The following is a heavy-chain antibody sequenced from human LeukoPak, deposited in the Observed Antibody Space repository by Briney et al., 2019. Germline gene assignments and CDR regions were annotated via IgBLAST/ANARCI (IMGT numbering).Heavy chain of an antibody. Sequence: SETLSLTCTVSGVSINSNYYYWGWIRQPPGKGLEWIGSVAYSGSTFHNPSLKSRLSIYSDTSKNQFSLRLTSVTAADTAVYYCASEQRYYYDSSGLIFTDYWGQGTLVTVSS. CDR1: GVSINSNYYY. D-gene: IGHD3-22*01. J-gene: IGHJ4*02. CDR2: VAYSGST. V-gene: IGHV4-39*01. CDR3: ASEQRYYYDSSGLIFTDY.